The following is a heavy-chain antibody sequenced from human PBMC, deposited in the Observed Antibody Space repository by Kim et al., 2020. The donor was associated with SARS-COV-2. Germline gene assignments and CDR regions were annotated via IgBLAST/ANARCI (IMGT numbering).Heavy chain of an antibody. CDR3: ARGKLISRCYPPFNWFEP. D-gene: IGHD6-13*01. Sequence: SETLSLTCAVYGGSFSGYYWSWIRQPPGKGLEWIGEINHSGSTNYNPSLKSRVTISVDTSKNQFSLKLSSVTAADTAVYYCARGKLISRCYPPFNWFEPWGEGDLCSVSP. V-gene: IGHV4-34*01. CDR2: INHSGST. CDR1: GGSFSGYY. J-gene: IGHJ5*02.